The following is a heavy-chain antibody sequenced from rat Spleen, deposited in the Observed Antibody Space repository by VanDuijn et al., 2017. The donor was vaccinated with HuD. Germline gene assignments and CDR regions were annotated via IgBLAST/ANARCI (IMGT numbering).Heavy chain of an antibody. CDR3: TSRRG. CDR2: IWGDGST. V-gene: IGHV2-13*01. J-gene: IGHJ2*01. CDR1: GFSLTSYG. Sequence: QVQLKESGPGLVQPSQTLSLTCTVSGFSLTSYGVSWVRQPPGKGLEWMGGIWGDGSTNYNSALKSRLSISRDTSKSQVFLKMNSLQTEDTAIYFCTSRRGWGQGVMVTVSS.